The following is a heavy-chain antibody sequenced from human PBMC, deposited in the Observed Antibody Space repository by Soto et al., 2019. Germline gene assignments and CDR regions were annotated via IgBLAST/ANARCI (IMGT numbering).Heavy chain of an antibody. V-gene: IGHV4-39*01. Sequence: SETLSLTCTVSGGSISSTRYYWGWIRQPPGKGLEWIGTTYYTGSTYYNPSLKSRVTISADMSKNQFSLKVRSVTAADTAVYYCVSGPGTTADYWGQGTLVTVSS. CDR3: VSGPGTTADY. D-gene: IGHD1-1*01. J-gene: IGHJ4*02. CDR2: TYYTGST. CDR1: GGSISSTRYY.